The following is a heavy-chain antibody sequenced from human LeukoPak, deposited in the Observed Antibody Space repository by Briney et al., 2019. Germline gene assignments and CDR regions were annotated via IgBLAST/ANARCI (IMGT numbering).Heavy chain of an antibody. CDR3: AREHRSGYYFDY. CDR2: IYYSGST. D-gene: IGHD3-22*01. J-gene: IGHJ4*02. V-gene: IGHV4-59*12. CDR1: GGSISSYY. Sequence: SETLSLNCTVSGGSISSYYWSWIRQPPGKGLEWIGYIYYSGSTNYNPSLKSRVTISVDTSKNQFSLKLSSVTAADTAVYYCAREHRSGYYFDYWGQGTLVTVSS.